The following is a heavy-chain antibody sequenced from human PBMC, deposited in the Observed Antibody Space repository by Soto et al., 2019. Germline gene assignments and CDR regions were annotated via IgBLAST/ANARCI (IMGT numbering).Heavy chain of an antibody. D-gene: IGHD4-17*01. CDR2: ISAYNGNT. V-gene: IGHV1-18*01. J-gene: IGHJ2*01. CDR3: ARAEMTTVTTRYFDL. CDR1: GYTFTSYG. Sequence: ASVKVSCKASGYTFTSYGISWVRQAPGQGLEWMGWISAYNGNTNYAQKLQGRVTMTTDTSTSTAYMELRSLRSDDTAVYYCARAEMTTVTTRYFDLWGRGTLVTVSS.